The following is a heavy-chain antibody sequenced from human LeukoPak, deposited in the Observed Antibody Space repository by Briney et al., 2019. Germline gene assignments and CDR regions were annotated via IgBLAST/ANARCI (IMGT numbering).Heavy chain of an antibody. CDR1: GGSISSYY. D-gene: IGHD4-17*01. Sequence: KPSETLSLTCTVSGGSISSYYRSWIRQPPGKGLEWIGYNYYSGSTNYNPSLKSRATISVDTSKNQFSLKLSSVTAADTAVYYCARALNDYGDYMVRWFDPWGQGTLVTVSS. J-gene: IGHJ5*02. CDR2: NYYSGST. CDR3: ARALNDYGDYMVRWFDP. V-gene: IGHV4-59*01.